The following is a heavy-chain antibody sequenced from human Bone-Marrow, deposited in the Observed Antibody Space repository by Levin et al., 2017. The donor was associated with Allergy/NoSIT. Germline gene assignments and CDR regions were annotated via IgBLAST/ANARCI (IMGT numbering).Heavy chain of an antibody. CDR1: GSTFTNYV. Sequence: GGSLRLSCKASGSTFTNYVIHWVRQGPGQSLEWMGWINTGNGDTKYSASFQGRVAISRDTSANTAYMELSYLRSEDTAVYYCARGPQAATAGTLYCQYWGQGTLVTVAS. CDR2: INTGNGDT. D-gene: IGHD6-13*01. CDR3: ARGPQAATAGTLYCQY. J-gene: IGHJ1*01. V-gene: IGHV1-3*04.